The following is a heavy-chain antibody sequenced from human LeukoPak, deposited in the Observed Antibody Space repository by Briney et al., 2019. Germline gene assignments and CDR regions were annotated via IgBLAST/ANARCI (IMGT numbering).Heavy chain of an antibody. CDR3: TRGPQGRDGYTIDY. Sequence: PSETLSPTCTVSGGSISSNYWSWIRQPAGKGLEWIGRIYTSGSTRSTNYNASLKSRVTMSVDTSKNQFSLKLSSVTAADTAVYYCTRGPQGRDGYTIDYWGQGTLVTVSS. CDR2: IYTSGSTRST. V-gene: IGHV4-4*07. CDR1: GGSISSNY. J-gene: IGHJ4*02. D-gene: IGHD5-24*01.